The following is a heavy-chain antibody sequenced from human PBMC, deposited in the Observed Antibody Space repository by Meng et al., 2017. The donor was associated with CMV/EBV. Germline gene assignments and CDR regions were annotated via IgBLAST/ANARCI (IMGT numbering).Heavy chain of an antibody. D-gene: IGHD3-3*01. CDR3: ARVPRVLRFLEWLSSSPDYYYYYGMDV. CDR1: GGTFSSYA. CDR2: IIPILGIT. V-gene: IGHV1-69*10. J-gene: IGHJ6*02. Sequence: GGSLRLSCAASGGTFSSYAISWVRQAPGQGLEWMGGIIPILGITNYAQKFQGRVTITADKSTSTAYMELSSLRSEDTAVYYCARVPRVLRFLEWLSSSPDYYYYYGMDVWGQGTTVTVSS.